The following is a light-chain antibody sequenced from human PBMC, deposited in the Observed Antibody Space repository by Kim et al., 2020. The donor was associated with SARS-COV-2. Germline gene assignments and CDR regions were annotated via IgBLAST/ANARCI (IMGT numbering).Light chain of an antibody. CDR3: QQYTESSFT. CDR2: GAS. J-gene: IGKJ2*01. CDR1: QSVYSGY. Sequence: EVVLTQSPGTLSLSPGERATLSCRASQSVYSGYFGWYQQKPGQAPRLLIYGASNRATGIPDRFSGSGSGTDFSLTISRLEPEDFAVYYCQQYTESSFTFGQGTKLDI. V-gene: IGKV3-20*01.